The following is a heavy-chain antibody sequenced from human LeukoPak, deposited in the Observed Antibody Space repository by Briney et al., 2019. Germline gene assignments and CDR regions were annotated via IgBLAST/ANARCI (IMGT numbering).Heavy chain of an antibody. Sequence: KPSETLSLTCTVSGGSISSSSYYWGWIRQPPGKGLEWIGSIYYSGSTYCNPSLKSRVTISVDTSKNQFSLKLSSVTAADTAVYYCARVYSYGYYFDYWGQGTLVTVSS. V-gene: IGHV4-39*07. CDR1: GGSISSSSYY. J-gene: IGHJ4*02. CDR2: IYYSGST. CDR3: ARVYSYGYYFDY. D-gene: IGHD5-18*01.